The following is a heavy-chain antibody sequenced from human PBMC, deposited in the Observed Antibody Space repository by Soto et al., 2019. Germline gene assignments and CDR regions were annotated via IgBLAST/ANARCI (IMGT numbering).Heavy chain of an antibody. CDR1: GGTFSSYA. CDR3: AREKYQLPYYYYYGMDV. V-gene: IGHV1-69*13. CDR2: IIPIFGTA. J-gene: IGHJ6*02. D-gene: IGHD2-2*01. Sequence: SVKVSCKASGGTFSSYAISWVREAPGQGLEWMGGIIPIFGTANYAQKFQGRVTIAADESTSTAYMELSSLRSEDTAVYYCAREKYQLPYYYYYGMDVWGQGTTVTVSS.